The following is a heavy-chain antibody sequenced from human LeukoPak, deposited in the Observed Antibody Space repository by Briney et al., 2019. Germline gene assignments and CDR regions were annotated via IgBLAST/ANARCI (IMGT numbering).Heavy chain of an antibody. CDR2: INPSGGST. Sequence: ASVKVSCKASGYTFTSYYMHWVRQAPGQGLEWMGIINPSGGSTSYAQKFQGRVTMTRDTSISTAYMELSRLRSDDTAVYYCARSVRWFGELLGDYWGQGTLVTVSS. D-gene: IGHD3-10*01. V-gene: IGHV1-46*01. CDR1: GYTFTSYY. J-gene: IGHJ4*02. CDR3: ARSVRWFGELLGDY.